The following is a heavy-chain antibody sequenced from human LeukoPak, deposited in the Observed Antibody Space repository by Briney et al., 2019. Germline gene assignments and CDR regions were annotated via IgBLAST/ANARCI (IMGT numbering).Heavy chain of an antibody. J-gene: IGHJ5*02. CDR2: IYTSGST. CDR3: ARDGWGKYCSSTSCSSPNWFDP. CDR1: GGSISSYY. V-gene: IGHV4-4*07. D-gene: IGHD2-2*01. Sequence: SETLSLTCTVSGGSISSYYWSWIRQPAGKGLEWIGRIYTSGSTNYNPSLKSRVTMSVDTSKNQFFLKLSSVTAADTAVYYCARDGWGKYCSSTSCSSPNWFDPWGQGTLVTVSS.